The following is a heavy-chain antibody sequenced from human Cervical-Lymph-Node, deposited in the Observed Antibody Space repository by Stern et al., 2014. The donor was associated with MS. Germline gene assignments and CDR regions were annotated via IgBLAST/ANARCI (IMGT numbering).Heavy chain of an antibody. CDR2: FDPEHGET. Sequence: VQLVESGAEVKKPGASVKVSCKVSGYTLSEISIHWVRQAPGKGLEWMGGFDPEHGETGYAQKFQGRVAMAEDRSTDTAYMELSSLRSEDTAVYYCATHRGRVTYYYGMDVWGQGTTVTVSS. CDR1: GYTLSEIS. CDR3: ATHRGRVTYYYGMDV. D-gene: IGHD2-21*02. J-gene: IGHJ6*02. V-gene: IGHV1-24*01.